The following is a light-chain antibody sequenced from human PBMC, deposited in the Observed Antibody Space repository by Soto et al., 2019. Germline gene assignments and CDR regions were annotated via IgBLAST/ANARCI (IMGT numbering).Light chain of an antibody. CDR3: QSYDSSLSGWV. Sequence: QSVLTQPPSVSGAPGQRVTISCTGSSSNIGAGYDVHWYQQLPGTAPKLLIYGNSNRPSGVPDRFSGSKSGTSASLAITGLRAEDEADDYCQSYDSSLSGWVFGGGTKRTVL. CDR2: GNS. CDR1: SSNIGAGYD. V-gene: IGLV1-40*01. J-gene: IGLJ3*02.